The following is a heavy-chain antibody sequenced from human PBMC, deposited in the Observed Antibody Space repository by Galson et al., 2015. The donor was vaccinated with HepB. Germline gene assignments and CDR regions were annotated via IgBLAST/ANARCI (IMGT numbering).Heavy chain of an antibody. CDR1: GFTFSSYV. Sequence: SLRLSCAASGFTFSSYVMSWVRQAPGKGLEWVSAISGSGGSTYYADSVKGRFTISRDNSKNTLYLQMNSLRAEDTAVYYCAKDDGVVVPAAIAGGFDYWGQGTLVTVSS. CDR3: AKDDGVVVPAAIAGGFDY. D-gene: IGHD2-2*02. CDR2: ISGSGGST. V-gene: IGHV3-23*01. J-gene: IGHJ4*02.